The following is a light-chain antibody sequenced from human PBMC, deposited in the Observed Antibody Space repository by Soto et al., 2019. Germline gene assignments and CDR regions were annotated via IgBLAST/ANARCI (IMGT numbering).Light chain of an antibody. CDR3: SSYTSSIL. CDR1: SSDVGGYNY. V-gene: IGLV2-14*01. J-gene: IGLJ2*01. CDR2: DVS. Sequence: QSALTQPASVSGSPGQSITISCTGTSSDVGGYNYVSWYQQHPGKAPKLMIYDVSNRPSGVSNRFSGSKSGNTASLTISGVQAGDEADYYCSSYTSSILFGGGTKVTVL.